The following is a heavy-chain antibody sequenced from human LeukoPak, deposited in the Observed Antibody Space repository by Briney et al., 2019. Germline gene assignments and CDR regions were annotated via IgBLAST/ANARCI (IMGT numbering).Heavy chain of an antibody. CDR2: IYYSGST. CDR3: AAYRPFGYYYYMDV. CDR1: SGSISSGRYY. J-gene: IGHJ6*03. V-gene: IGHV4-39*01. Sequence: SQTLSLTCTVSSGSISSGRYYWSWIRQPPGKGLEWIGSIYYSGSTYYNPSLKSRVTISVDTSKNQFSLKLSSVTAADTAVYYCAAYRPFGYYYYMDVWGKGTTVTVSS. D-gene: IGHD2-21*01.